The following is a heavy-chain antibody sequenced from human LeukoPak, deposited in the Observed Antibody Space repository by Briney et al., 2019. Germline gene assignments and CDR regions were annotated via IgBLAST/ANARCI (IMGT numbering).Heavy chain of an antibody. J-gene: IGHJ3*02. D-gene: IGHD3-22*01. CDR1: GGSISSSSYY. Sequence: PSETLSLTCTVSGGSISSSSYYWGWIRQPPGKGLEWIGSIYYSVSTYYNPSLKSRVTISVDTSKNQFSLKLSSVTAADTAVYYCARTYYYDSSGYQDAFDIWGQGTMVTVSS. CDR2: IYYSVST. CDR3: ARTYYYDSSGYQDAFDI. V-gene: IGHV4-39*07.